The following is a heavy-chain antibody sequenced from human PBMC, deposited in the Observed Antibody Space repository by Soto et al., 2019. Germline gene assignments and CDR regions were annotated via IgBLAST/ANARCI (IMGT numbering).Heavy chain of an antibody. CDR3: ARDPGPRSASIRGLGWFDP. CDR1: GFTLSSYA. V-gene: IGHV3-33*01. CDR2: IWSDGTTK. D-gene: IGHD2-2*01. Sequence: QEQVVESGGGVVQPGRSLRLSCAASGFTLSSYAMHWVRQAPGKGLEWVAMIWSDGTTKYYADSVKGRFTISRDSSKKTWYLQMNSLRVDDTAVYYCARDPGPRSASIRGLGWFDPWGQGTLVTVSS. J-gene: IGHJ5*02.